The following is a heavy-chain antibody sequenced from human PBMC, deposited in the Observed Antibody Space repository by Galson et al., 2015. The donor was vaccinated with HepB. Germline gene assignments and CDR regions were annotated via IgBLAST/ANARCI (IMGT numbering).Heavy chain of an antibody. Sequence: SLRLSCAASGLNFDDYAMLWVRQAPGKGLEWVSLISWDGGSTYYADSVKGRFTISRDNSKNSLYLQMNSLRAEDTALYYCAKAAWSSGYYSYFAYWGQGTLVTVSS. CDR1: GLNFDDYA. CDR3: AKAAWSSGYYSYFAY. J-gene: IGHJ4*02. V-gene: IGHV3-43D*03. D-gene: IGHD3-22*01. CDR2: ISWDGGST.